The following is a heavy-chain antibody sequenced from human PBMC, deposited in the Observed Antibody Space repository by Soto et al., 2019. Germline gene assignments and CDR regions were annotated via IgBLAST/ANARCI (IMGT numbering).Heavy chain of an antibody. CDR1: GFTFSSYA. Sequence: QVQLVESGGGVVQPGRSLRLSCAASGFTFSSYAMHWVRQAPGKGLEWVAVISYDGSNKYYADSVKGRFTISRDNSKNTLYLQMNSLRAEDTAVYYCARGKAKTTVTNILYGMDVWGQGTTVTVSS. D-gene: IGHD4-17*01. J-gene: IGHJ6*02. CDR2: ISYDGSNK. V-gene: IGHV3-30-3*01. CDR3: ARGKAKTTVTNILYGMDV.